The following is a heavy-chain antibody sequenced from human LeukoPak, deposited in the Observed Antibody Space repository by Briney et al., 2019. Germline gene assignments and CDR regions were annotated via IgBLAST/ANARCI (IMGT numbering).Heavy chain of an antibody. CDR3: ARWVRGVITWFDP. V-gene: IGHV4-59*01. CDR1: GCSISSYY. D-gene: IGHD3-10*01. CDR2: IYYSGST. J-gene: IGHJ5*02. Sequence: PSETLSLTCTVSGCSISSYYWSWIRQPPGKGLEWIGYIYYSGSTNYNPSLKSRITISVDTSKNQFSLKLSSVTAADTAVYYCARWVRGVITWFDPWGQGTLVTVSS.